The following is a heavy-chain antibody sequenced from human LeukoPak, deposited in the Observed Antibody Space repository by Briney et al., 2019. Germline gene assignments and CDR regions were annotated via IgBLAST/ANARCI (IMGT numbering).Heavy chain of an antibody. D-gene: IGHD2-15*01. CDR1: GFTFSSYS. CDR2: ISSSGRTI. J-gene: IGHJ4*02. CDR3: ARDAVAFSYDY. V-gene: IGHV3-48*04. Sequence: GGSLRLSCAASGFTFSSYSMNWVRQAPGKGLDWVSSISSSGRTIYYADSVKGRFTTSRDTAKNSLYLQMNSLRAEDTAVYYCARDAVAFSYDYWGQGTLVTVSS.